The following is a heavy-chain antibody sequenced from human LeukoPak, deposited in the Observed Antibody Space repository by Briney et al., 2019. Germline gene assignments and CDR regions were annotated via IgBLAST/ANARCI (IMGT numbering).Heavy chain of an antibody. CDR2: ISSSSAL. V-gene: IGHV3-48*04. CDR3: ARDWSAHYFDY. Sequence: GGSLRLSCAASGFSFSTYGSNWVRQAPGKGLAWVSYISSSSALYYTDSVKGRFTISRDNAKNSLYLQMNSLRAEDTAVYYCARDWSAHYFDYWGQGILVTISS. CDR1: GFSFSTYG. J-gene: IGHJ4*02.